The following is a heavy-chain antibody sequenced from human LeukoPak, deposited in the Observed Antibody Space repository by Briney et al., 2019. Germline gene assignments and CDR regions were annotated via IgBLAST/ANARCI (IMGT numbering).Heavy chain of an antibody. CDR1: GGSISSYY. D-gene: IGHD1-26*01. CDR2: IYYSGST. Sequence: SETLSLTCTVSGGSISSYYWSWIRQPPGKGLEWIGYIYYSGSTNYNPSLKSRVTISIDTSKNQFSLKLSFVTAADTAVYYCARTYLRLGYFDYWGQGTLVTVSS. CDR3: ARTYLRLGYFDY. J-gene: IGHJ4*02. V-gene: IGHV4-59*01.